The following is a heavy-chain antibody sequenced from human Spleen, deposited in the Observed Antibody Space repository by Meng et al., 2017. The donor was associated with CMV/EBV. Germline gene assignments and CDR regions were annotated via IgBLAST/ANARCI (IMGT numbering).Heavy chain of an antibody. D-gene: IGHD4-17*01. CDR1: GFNFSNYA. CDR3: AKAFYGDYSHTFDY. CDR2: TSGSGDNT. J-gene: IGHJ4*02. Sequence: SGFNFSNYAMSWVRQAPGKGLEWVSDTSGSGDNTYYADSVKGRFTISRDNSKNTLYLQMNGLRAEDTAVYYCAKAFYGDYSHTFDYWGQGTLVTVSS. V-gene: IGHV3-23*01.